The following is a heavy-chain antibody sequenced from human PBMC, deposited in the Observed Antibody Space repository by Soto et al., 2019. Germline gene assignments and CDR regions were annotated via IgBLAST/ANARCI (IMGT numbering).Heavy chain of an antibody. V-gene: IGHV4-31*03. CDR3: ARGTMLRGPGYYYAMDV. CDR2: IYDDGRS. Sequence: KTSETLSLTCSVSGDSISRNGYLWTWIRQHPGKGLEWIGYIYDDGRSYYNPSLKSRVINSVDTSKNQFSLNLTAVTAADTAVYYWARGTMLRGPGYYYAMDVWGQGTTVTVSS. CDR1: GDSISRNGYL. J-gene: IGHJ6*02. D-gene: IGHD3-10*01.